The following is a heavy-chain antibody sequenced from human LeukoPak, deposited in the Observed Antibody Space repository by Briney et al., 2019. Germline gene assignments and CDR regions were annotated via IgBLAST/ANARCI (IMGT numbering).Heavy chain of an antibody. Sequence: GGSLRLSCAASGFTFSDYYMSWIRQAPGKGLEWVSYTSSSSSAIYYAASVKGRFTISRDNAKNSLYLQMNSLRDEDTAVYYCARGALRYSDYWGQGTLVTVSS. J-gene: IGHJ4*02. D-gene: IGHD3-9*01. V-gene: IGHV3-11*04. CDR3: ARGALRYSDY. CDR2: TSSSSSAI. CDR1: GFTFSDYY.